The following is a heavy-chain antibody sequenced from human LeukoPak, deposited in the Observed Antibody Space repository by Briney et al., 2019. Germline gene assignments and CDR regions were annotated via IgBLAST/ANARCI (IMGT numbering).Heavy chain of an antibody. CDR1: GGSFSGYY. CDR2: INHSGST. Sequence: SETLSLTCAVYGGSFSGYYWSWIRQPPGKGLEWIGEINHSGSTNYNPSLKSRVTISVDTSKNQFSLKLSSVTAADTAVYYCARVAAVPIVVVVAAPDAFDIWGQGTMVTVSS. V-gene: IGHV4-34*01. J-gene: IGHJ3*02. CDR3: ARVAAVPIVVVVAAPDAFDI. D-gene: IGHD2-15*01.